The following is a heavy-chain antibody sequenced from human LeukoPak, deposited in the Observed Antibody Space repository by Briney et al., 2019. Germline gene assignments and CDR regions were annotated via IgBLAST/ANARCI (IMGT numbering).Heavy chain of an antibody. CDR1: GGAINTYF. V-gene: IGHV4-59*01. Sequence: SETLSLTCTVSGGAINTYFWSWIRQPPGKGLEWIGYISSGGSTNYNPSLKSRVTISVDTSKNQFSLKLSSVTAADTAVYYCARGSAYYNYWGQGTLVPVSS. CDR3: ARGSAYYNY. J-gene: IGHJ4*02. CDR2: ISSGGST. D-gene: IGHD3-3*01.